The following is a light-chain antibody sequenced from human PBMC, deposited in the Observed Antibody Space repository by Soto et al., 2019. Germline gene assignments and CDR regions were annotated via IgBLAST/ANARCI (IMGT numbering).Light chain of an antibody. V-gene: IGKV1-39*01. CDR1: RTINTY. Sequence: DIQMTQSPSTLSASVGYTITITCRASRTINTYLNWFQQKPGEPPRLLIYGASTLHDGVPSRFSGSGSGADFTLTISGLQPEDFASYHCQQTYSDISFGGGTTGDIK. J-gene: IGKJ4*01. CDR3: QQTYSDIS. CDR2: GAS.